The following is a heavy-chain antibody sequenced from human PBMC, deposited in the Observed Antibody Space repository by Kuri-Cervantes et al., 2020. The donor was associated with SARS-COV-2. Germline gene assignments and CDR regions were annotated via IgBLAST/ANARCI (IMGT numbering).Heavy chain of an antibody. CDR1: GGSISSYY. CDR2: IYYSGST. D-gene: IGHD3-10*01. Sequence: ESLKISCTVSGGSISSYYWSWIRQPPGKGLEWIGYIYYSGSTNYNPSLRSRATISVDTSKNQFSLKLSSVTAADTAVYYCARDYCGSGPYGIYHYYGMDVWGQGTTVTVSS. J-gene: IGHJ6*02. CDR3: ARDYCGSGPYGIYHYYGMDV. V-gene: IGHV4-59*01.